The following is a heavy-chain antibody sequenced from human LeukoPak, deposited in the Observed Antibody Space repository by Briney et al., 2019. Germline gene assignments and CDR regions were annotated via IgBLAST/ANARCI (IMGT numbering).Heavy chain of an antibody. Sequence: SQTLSLTCTVSGGSISSGDYYWSWIRQPPGKGLEWIGYIYYSGSTYYNPSLKSRVTISVDTSKNQFSLKLSSVTAADTAVYYCARGGPQAAAADYYYYGMDVWGQGTTVTVSS. CDR1: GGSISSGDYY. V-gene: IGHV4-30-4*01. CDR3: ARGGPQAAAADYYYYGMDV. CDR2: IYYSGST. D-gene: IGHD6-13*01. J-gene: IGHJ6*02.